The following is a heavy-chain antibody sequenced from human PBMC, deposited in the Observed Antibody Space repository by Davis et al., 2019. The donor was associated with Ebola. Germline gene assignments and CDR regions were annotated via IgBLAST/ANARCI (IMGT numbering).Heavy chain of an antibody. CDR2: IIPIFGTA. J-gene: IGHJ3*02. CDR3: ARVGSAAGGDAFDI. D-gene: IGHD6-13*01. Sequence: SVKVSCKASGYTFTSYGISWVRQAPGQGLEWMGGIIPIFGTANYAQKFQGRVTITADESTSTAYMELSSLRSEDTAVYYCARVGSAAGGDAFDIWGQGTMVTVSS. CDR1: GYTFTSYG. V-gene: IGHV1-69*13.